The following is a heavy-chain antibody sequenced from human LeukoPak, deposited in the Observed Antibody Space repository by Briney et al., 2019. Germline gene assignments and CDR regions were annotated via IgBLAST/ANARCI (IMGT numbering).Heavy chain of an antibody. CDR2: IYYSGST. CDR1: GGSISSYY. D-gene: IGHD3-22*01. CDR3: ASVDDSSGYYFGY. Sequence: RTSETLSLTCTVSGGSISSYYWSWIRQPPGKGLEWIGYIYYSGSTNYNPSLKSRVTISVDTSKNQFSLKLSSVTAADTAVYYCASVDDSSGYYFGYWGQGLRSPCPQ. V-gene: IGHV4-59*08. J-gene: IGHJ4*02.